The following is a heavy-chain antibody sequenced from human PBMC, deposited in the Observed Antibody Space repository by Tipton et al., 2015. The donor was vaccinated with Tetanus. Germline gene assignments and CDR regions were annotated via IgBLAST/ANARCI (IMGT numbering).Heavy chain of an antibody. D-gene: IGHD6-19*01. CDR1: GGSINSGGHF. J-gene: IGHJ4*02. CDR2: ISPSGNT. V-gene: IGHV4-30-2*01. CDR3: ARGSGWADF. Sequence: TLSLTCTVSGGSINSGGHFWTWIRQRTGKGLEWIGEISPSGNTNYNPSLKSRVTISADTSRNQFSLTLSSVTAADTAVYYCARGSGWADFWGQGPQVTVSS.